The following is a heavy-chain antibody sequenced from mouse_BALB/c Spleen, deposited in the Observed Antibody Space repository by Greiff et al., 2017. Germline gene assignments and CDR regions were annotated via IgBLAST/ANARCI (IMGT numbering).Heavy chain of an antibody. CDR3: ARNYYGEGAWFAY. CDR2: ISSGGSYT. Sequence: EVKVVESGGGLVKPGGSLKLSCAASGFTFSSYAMSWVRQSPEKRLEWVAEISSGGSYTYYPDTVTGRFTISRDNAKNTLYLEMSSLRSEDTAMYYCARNYYGEGAWFAYWGQGTLVTVSA. D-gene: IGHD1-1*01. V-gene: IGHV5-9-4*01. CDR1: GFTFSSYA. J-gene: IGHJ3*01.